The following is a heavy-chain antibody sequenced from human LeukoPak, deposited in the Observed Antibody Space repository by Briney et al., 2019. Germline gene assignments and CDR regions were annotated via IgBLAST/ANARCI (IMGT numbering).Heavy chain of an antibody. CDR2: ISAYNGDT. D-gene: IGHD6-13*01. CDR3: ARDLAVAVAVESYYYYGMDV. CDR1: GYTFTHHG. Sequence: ASVKVSCKASGYTFTHHGITWVRQAPGQGLEWMGWISAYNGDTTYAQKFQGRVTMTTDTSTTTAYMELRSLRSGDTAVYYCARDLAVAVAVESYYYYGMDVWGQGTTVTVSS. V-gene: IGHV1-18*01. J-gene: IGHJ6*02.